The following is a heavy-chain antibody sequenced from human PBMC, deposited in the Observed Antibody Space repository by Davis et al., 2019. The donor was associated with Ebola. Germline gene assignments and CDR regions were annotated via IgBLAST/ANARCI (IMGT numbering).Heavy chain of an antibody. CDR2: ISYDGSYQ. V-gene: IGHV3-30*18. J-gene: IGHJ6*04. D-gene: IGHD1-26*01. CDR1: GFTFSSYW. CDR3: AKAKWEVEYHYSGMDV. Sequence: PGGSLRLSCAASGFTFSSYWMHWVRHAPGKGLEWVAVISYDGSYQNTGDSVRGRFTISRDNSKNTLYLQRNSLRTEDTAVYLCAKAKWEVEYHYSGMDVWGKGTTVTVSS.